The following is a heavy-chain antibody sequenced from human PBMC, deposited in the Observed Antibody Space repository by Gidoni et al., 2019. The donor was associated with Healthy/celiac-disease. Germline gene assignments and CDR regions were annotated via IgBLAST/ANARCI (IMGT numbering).Heavy chain of an antibody. Sequence: QVQLVESGGGVVQPGRSLRLACAASGVTFSSSGMHWVRQAPGKGLEWVAVIGYDGSNKYYADYVKGRFTISRDNSKNTLYLQMNSLRAEDTAVYYCARGLLWFGEADYWGQGTLVTVSS. V-gene: IGHV3-33*01. D-gene: IGHD3-10*01. CDR3: ARGLLWFGEADY. J-gene: IGHJ4*02. CDR2: IGYDGSNK. CDR1: GVTFSSSG.